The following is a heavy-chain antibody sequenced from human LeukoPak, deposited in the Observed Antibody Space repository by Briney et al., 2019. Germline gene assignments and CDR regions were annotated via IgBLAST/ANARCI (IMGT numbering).Heavy chain of an antibody. J-gene: IGHJ4*02. CDR1: GGSISSYY. V-gene: IGHV4-4*09. CDR2: IYTSGST. CDR3: ASSLRYFDWSRPFGY. D-gene: IGHD3-9*01. Sequence: SETLSLTCTVSGGSISSYYWSWIRQPPGKGLEWIGYIYTSGSTNYNPSLKSRVTISVDTSKNQFSLKLSSVTAADTAVYYCASSLRYFDWSRPFGYWGQGTLVTVSS.